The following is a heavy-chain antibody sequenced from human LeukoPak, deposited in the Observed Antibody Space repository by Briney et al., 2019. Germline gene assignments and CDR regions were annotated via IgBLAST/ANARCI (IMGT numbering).Heavy chain of an antibody. J-gene: IGHJ5*02. Sequence: PGGSLRLSCAASGFTFSDYYMTWIRQAPGKGLERVAYITNNGSIPNYADSVKGRFTISRDNAKNTLFLQMNSLRAEDTAVYYCARDGSRSWSLNTWFDPWGQGTQVTVSS. V-gene: IGHV3-11*04. CDR1: GFTFSDYY. CDR2: ITNNGSIP. CDR3: ARDGSRSWSLNTWFDP. D-gene: IGHD6-13*01.